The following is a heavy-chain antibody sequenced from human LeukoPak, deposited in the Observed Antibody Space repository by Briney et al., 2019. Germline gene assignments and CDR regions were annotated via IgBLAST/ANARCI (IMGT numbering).Heavy chain of an antibody. D-gene: IGHD3-10*01. J-gene: IGHJ4*02. Sequence: SVKVSCKASGGTFSSYAISWVRQAPGQGLEWMGGIIPIFGTANYAQKFQGRVTITADESTSTAYMELSSLRSEDTAVYYCARLGAMVRGVISYWGQGTLVTVSS. V-gene: IGHV1-69*13. CDR3: ARLGAMVRGVISY. CDR1: GGTFSSYA. CDR2: IIPIFGTA.